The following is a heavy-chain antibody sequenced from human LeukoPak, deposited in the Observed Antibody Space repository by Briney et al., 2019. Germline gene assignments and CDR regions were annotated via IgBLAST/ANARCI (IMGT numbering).Heavy chain of an antibody. CDR3: ARLEWLLGSGSYLRY. V-gene: IGHV4-59*08. D-gene: IGHD3-10*01. CDR1: GGSISSYY. CDR2: IYYSGST. Sequence: PSETLSLTCTVSGGSISSYYWSWIRQPPGKGLEWIGDIYYSGSTNYNPSLKSRVTISVDTSKNKFSLKLSSVTAADTAVYYCARLEWLLGSGSYLRYWGQGTLVTVSS. J-gene: IGHJ4*02.